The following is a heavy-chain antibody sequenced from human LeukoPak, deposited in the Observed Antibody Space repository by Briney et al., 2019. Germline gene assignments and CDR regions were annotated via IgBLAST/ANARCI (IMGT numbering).Heavy chain of an antibody. CDR1: KFIFSNYA. CDR2: ISSSSSTI. V-gene: IGHV3-48*01. CDR3: ARDSPNPTYCSGGSCCSYYYYYYMDV. Sequence: QPGRSLRLSCAASKFIFSNYAMNWVRQAPGKGLEWLSHISSSSSTIYYADSVKGRFTISRDNAKNSLYLQMNSLRAEDTAVYYCARDSPNPTYCSGGSCCSYYYYYYMDVWGKGTTVTVSS. J-gene: IGHJ6*03. D-gene: IGHD2-15*01.